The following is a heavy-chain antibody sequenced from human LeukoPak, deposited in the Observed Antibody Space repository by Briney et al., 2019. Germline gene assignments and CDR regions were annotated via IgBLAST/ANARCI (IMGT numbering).Heavy chain of an antibody. CDR1: GFTFSSYW. D-gene: IGHD5-12*01. CDR2: IKQDGSEK. J-gene: IGHJ4*02. Sequence: GGSLRLSCAASGFTFSSYWMSWVRQAPGKGLEWVANIKQDGSEKYYVDSVKGRFTISRDNAKNSLYLQMNSLRAEDTAVYYCAKDRSGYDYRVSFFDYWGQGTLVTVSS. CDR3: AKDRSGYDYRVSFFDY. V-gene: IGHV3-7*01.